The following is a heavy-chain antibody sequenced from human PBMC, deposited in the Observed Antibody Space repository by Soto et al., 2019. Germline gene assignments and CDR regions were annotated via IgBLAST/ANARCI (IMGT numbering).Heavy chain of an antibody. Sequence: GGSLRLSCAASGFTFSSYSMNWVRQAPGKGLEWVSYISSSSSTIYYADSVKGRFTISRDNAKNSLYLQMNSLRDEDTAVYYCARGPHYYDSSGSGHLDYWGQGTLVTVSS. CDR2: ISSSSSTI. CDR3: ARGPHYYDSSGSGHLDY. CDR1: GFTFSSYS. J-gene: IGHJ4*02. D-gene: IGHD3-22*01. V-gene: IGHV3-48*02.